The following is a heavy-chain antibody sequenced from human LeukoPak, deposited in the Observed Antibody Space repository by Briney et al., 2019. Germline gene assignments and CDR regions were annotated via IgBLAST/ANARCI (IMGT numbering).Heavy chain of an antibody. J-gene: IGHJ4*02. CDR1: GFTFSSYA. CDR2: INTGNNI. V-gene: IGHV3-21*05. CDR3: AREYYDFWSGYYTMGDY. D-gene: IGHD3-3*01. Sequence: PGGSLRLSCAASGFTFSSYAMSWVRQAPGRGLEWLSNINTGNNIYYADSVKGRFTISRDNAKNSLYLQMNSLRAEDTAVYYCAREYYDFWSGYYTMGDYWGQGTLVTVSS.